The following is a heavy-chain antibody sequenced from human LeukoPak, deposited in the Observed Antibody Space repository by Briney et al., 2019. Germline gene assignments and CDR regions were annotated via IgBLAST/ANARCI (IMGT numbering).Heavy chain of an antibody. CDR1: GFTFSSYE. CDR2: ISSSGSTI. V-gene: IGHV3-48*03. J-gene: IGHJ4*02. CDR3: ARRPYYYDSLDY. D-gene: IGHD3-22*01. Sequence: GGSLRLSCAASGFTFSSYEMNWVRQAPGKGLEWVSYISSSGSTIYYADSVKGRFTISRDNAKNSLYLQMNSLRAEGTAVYYCARRPYYYDSLDYWGQGTLVTVSS.